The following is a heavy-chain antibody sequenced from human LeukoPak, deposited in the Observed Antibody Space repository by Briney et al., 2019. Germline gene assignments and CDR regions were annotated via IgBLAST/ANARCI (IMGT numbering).Heavy chain of an antibody. V-gene: IGHV3-7*05. CDR3: ARGWQGMWLFDQ. J-gene: IGHJ4*02. D-gene: IGHD3-22*01. CDR1: RFTLSRYW. Sequence: PGGSLRLSCAASRFTLSRYWMNSVRQAPGKGLEWVANIKQDGSERYYVDSVKGRFTISRDNAKKLLSLQMNSLRGDDTAVYYCARGWQGMWLFDQWGQGTLVTVAS. CDR2: IKQDGSER.